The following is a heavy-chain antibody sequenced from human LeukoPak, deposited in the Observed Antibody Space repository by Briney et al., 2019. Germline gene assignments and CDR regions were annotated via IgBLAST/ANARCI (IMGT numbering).Heavy chain of an antibody. J-gene: IGHJ4*02. D-gene: IGHD4-17*01. CDR1: GFTFSSYA. CDR3: ATGDGDSRYYFDS. Sequence: GGSLRLSCAASGFTFSSYAMSWVRQAPGKGLDWVSAISGSGGSTNYADSVKGRFTISRDNAKNTLFLEMNSLRAEDTAVYYCATGDGDSRYYFDSWGQGTQVTVSS. V-gene: IGHV3-23*01. CDR2: ISGSGGST.